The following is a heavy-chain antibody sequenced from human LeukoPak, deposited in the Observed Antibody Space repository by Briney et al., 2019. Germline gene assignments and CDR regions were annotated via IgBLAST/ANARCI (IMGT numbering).Heavy chain of an antibody. CDR2: IYHSGST. J-gene: IGHJ6*03. CDR1: GGSISSGGYS. V-gene: IGHV4-30-2*01. CDR3: ARDRGRGAGSYYYYMDV. Sequence: SQTLSLTCAVSGGSISSGGYSWSWIRQPPGKGLEWIGYIYHSGSTYYNPSLKSRVTISVDRSKNQFSLKLSSVTAADTAVYYCARDRGRGAGSYYYYMDVWGKGTTVTVSS. D-gene: IGHD6-13*01.